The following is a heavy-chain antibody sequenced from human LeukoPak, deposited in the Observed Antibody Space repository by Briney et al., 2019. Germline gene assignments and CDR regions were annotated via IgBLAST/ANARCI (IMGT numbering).Heavy chain of an antibody. V-gene: IGHV3-48*03. CDR3: ARDRGHSYGRGEIDY. CDR1: GFTFSSYG. D-gene: IGHD5-18*01. CDR2: ISSSGSTI. J-gene: IGHJ4*02. Sequence: GGSLRLSCAASGFTFSSYGMIWVRQAPGKGLEWVSYISSSGSTITYADSVKGRFTISRDNAKNSLYLQMNSLRAEDTAVYYCARDRGHSYGRGEIDYWGQGTLVTVSS.